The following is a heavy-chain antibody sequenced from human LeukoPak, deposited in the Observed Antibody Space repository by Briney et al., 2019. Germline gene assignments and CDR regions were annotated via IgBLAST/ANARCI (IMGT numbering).Heavy chain of an antibody. CDR1: GFTFSSYG. CDR2: ISYDGSNK. D-gene: IGHD2-21*02. J-gene: IGHJ4*02. CDR3: ARSSLVVTALNYFDY. Sequence: GGSLRLSCAASGFTFSSYGMHWVRQAPGKGLEWVAVISYDGSNKYYADSVKGRFTISRDNSKNTLYLQMNSLRAEDTAVYYCARSSLVVTALNYFDYWGQGTLVTVSS. V-gene: IGHV3-30*19.